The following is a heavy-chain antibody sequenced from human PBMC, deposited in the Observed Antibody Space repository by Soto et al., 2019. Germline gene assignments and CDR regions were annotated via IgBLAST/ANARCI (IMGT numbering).Heavy chain of an antibody. CDR3: ARYELKRPVDY. D-gene: IGHD1-1*01. V-gene: IGHV1-18*01. Sequence: QIQLVQSGAEVKKPGASVNVSCKTSGFSFTTYGVNWVRQAPGQGLEWLGWISPYNGNTYYALRLQGRVTTTTDTSTSTAYMELRSLRSDDTAVYYCARYELKRPVDYWGQGTLVTVSS. J-gene: IGHJ4*02. CDR1: GFSFTTYG. CDR2: ISPYNGNT.